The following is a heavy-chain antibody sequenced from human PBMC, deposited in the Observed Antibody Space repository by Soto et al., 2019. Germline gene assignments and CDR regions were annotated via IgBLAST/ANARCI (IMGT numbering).Heavy chain of an antibody. CDR2: IIPIFGTA. J-gene: IGHJ6*02. Sequence: PGQGLDWMGEIIPIFGTANYTQKFKGRNTITADKSTRTAYMEMSSLRSEDTAVYYCARGNSRFWHFHYYCMYVWGQGTTVTVSS. D-gene: IGHD6-13*01. V-gene: IGHV1-69*06. CDR3: ARGNSRFWHFHYYCMYV.